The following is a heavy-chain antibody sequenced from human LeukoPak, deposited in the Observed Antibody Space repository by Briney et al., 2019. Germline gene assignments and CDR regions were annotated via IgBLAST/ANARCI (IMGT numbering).Heavy chain of an antibody. V-gene: IGHV3-7*01. J-gene: IGHJ5*02. CDR3: ARKLYYYGTSPAGWFGP. CDR1: GFTFSGYW. CDR2: IKQDGSDE. Sequence: GGSLRLSCVVSGFTFSGYWMSWVRQPPGKGLEWEATIKQDGSDEYYVDSVKGRFTISRDNAKNSLYLQMDGLRAEDTAVYHCARKLYYYGTSPAGWFGPWGQGTLVTVSS. D-gene: IGHD3-10*01.